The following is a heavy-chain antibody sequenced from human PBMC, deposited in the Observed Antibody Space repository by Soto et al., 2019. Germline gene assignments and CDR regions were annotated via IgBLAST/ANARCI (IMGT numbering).Heavy chain of an antibody. D-gene: IGHD5-12*01. CDR1: GYSFTSYW. J-gene: IGHJ6*02. CDR3: ARHDIVATINSSPCGMDV. V-gene: IGHV5-10-1*01. CDR2: IDPSDSYT. Sequence: GESLKISCKGSGYSFTSYWISWVRQMPGKGLEWMGRIDPSDSYTNYSPSFQGHVTISADKSISTAYLQWSSLKASDTAMYYCARHDIVATINSSPCGMDVWGQGTTVTVSS.